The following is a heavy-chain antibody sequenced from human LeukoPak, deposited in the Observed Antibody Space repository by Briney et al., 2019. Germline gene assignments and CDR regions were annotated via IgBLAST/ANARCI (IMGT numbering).Heavy chain of an antibody. CDR2: ISAYNGNT. J-gene: IGHJ6*02. CDR3: ARAIAGAEGLPYYYYGMDV. Sequence: ASVKVSFKASGYTFTSYGISWVRQAPGQGLEWMGWISAYNGNTNYAQKLQGRVTMTTDTSTSTAYMELRSLRSDDTAVYYCARAIAGAEGLPYYYYGMDVWGQGTTVTVSS. V-gene: IGHV1-18*01. CDR1: GYTFTSYG. D-gene: IGHD6-13*01.